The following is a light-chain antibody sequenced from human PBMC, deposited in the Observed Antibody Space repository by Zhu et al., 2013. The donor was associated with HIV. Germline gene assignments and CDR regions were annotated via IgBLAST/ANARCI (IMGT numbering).Light chain of an antibody. CDR3: QSFDTRLSGLYV. Sequence: QSVLTQPPSVSGAPGQRVTVSCTGGDTNVGAGYDVHWYRQLPGAAPKLVIYGNNNRPSGVPDRFSGSKSGPSASLTITGLRSEDEGDYYCQSFDTRLSGLYVFGTGTRVTVL. CDR2: GNN. J-gene: IGLJ1*01. V-gene: IGLV1-40*01. CDR1: DTNVGAGYD.